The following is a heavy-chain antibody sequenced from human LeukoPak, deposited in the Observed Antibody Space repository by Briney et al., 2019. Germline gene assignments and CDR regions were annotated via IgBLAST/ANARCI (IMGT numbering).Heavy chain of an antibody. CDR2: IYYSGST. J-gene: IGHJ3*02. CDR1: GGSFSGYY. V-gene: IGHV4-34*01. D-gene: IGHD3-22*01. Sequence: SETLSLTCAVYGGSFSGYYWSWIRQPPGKGLEWIGSIYYSGSTYYNPSLKSRVTISVDTSKNQFSLKLSSVTAADTAVYYCARPAPYYYDSSGMDAFDIWGQGTMVTVSS. CDR3: ARPAPYYYDSSGMDAFDI.